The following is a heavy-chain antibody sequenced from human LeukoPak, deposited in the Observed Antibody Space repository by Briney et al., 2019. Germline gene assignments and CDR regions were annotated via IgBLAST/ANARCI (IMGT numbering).Heavy chain of an antibody. D-gene: IGHD6-13*01. CDR3: ARCFSPLHDSSSWPAPVYYSYYGMDV. V-gene: IGHV4-30-4*01. CDR2: IYYSGST. J-gene: IGHJ6*02. CDR1: GGSISSGDYY. Sequence: SQTLSLTCTVSGGSISSGDYYWSWIRQPPGKGLEWIGYIYYSGSTYYNPSLKSRVTISVDTSKNQFSLKLSSVTAADTAVYYCARCFSPLHDSSSWPAPVYYSYYGMDVWGQGTTVTVSS.